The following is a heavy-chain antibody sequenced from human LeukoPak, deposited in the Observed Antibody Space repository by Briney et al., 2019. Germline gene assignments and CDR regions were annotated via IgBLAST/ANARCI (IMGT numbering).Heavy chain of an antibody. Sequence: PGGSLRLSCAASGFTVSSNYMSWVPQAPGKGLEWVSVIYSGGSTYYADSVKGRFTISRDNSKNTLYLQMNSLRAEDTAVYYCARDTTTTGFSWELDYWGQGTLVTVSS. CDR3: ARDTTTTGFSWELDY. CDR2: IYSGGST. CDR1: GFTVSSNY. D-gene: IGHD1-1*01. J-gene: IGHJ4*02. V-gene: IGHV3-53*01.